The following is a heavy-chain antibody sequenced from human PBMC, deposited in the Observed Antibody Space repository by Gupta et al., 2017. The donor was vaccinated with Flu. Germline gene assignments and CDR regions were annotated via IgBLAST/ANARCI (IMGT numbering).Heavy chain of an antibody. D-gene: IGHD6-13*01. CDR2: INHSGST. CDR1: GGSFRGYY. Sequence: QVHLQQWGAGLLKPSETLSLTCAVYGGSFRGYYWSWIRPPPGKGLEWIGEINHSGSTNYHPSLKSRVTISVDTSKNQFSLKLSSVTAADTAVYYCAGGRRARRLAAAGMEAFDYWGQGTLVTVSS. V-gene: IGHV4-34*01. CDR3: AGGRRARRLAAAGMEAFDY. J-gene: IGHJ4*02.